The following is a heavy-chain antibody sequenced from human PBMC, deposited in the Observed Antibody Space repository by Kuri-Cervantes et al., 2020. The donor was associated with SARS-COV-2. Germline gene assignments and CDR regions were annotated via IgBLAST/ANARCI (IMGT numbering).Heavy chain of an antibody. CDR1: GGSISSRSYY. CDR3: ARALKGQIDAFDI. CDR2: IYHSGST. J-gene: IGHJ3*02. V-gene: IGHV4-39*07. Sequence: GSLRLSCTVSGGSISSRSYYWGWIRQPPGKGQEWIGSIYHSGSTYYNPYLKSRVTISVDTSKTRFSLRLSSLTAADTAVYYCARALKGQIDAFDIWGQGTMVTVSS.